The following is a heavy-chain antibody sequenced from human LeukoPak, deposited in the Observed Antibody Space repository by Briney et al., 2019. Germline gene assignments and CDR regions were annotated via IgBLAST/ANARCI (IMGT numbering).Heavy chain of an antibody. CDR1: GGTFISYA. CDR2: IIPIFGTA. Sequence: GASVKVSCKASGGTFISYAISWVRQAPGQGLEWMGGIIPIFGTANYAQKFQGRVTITADESTSTAYMELSNLRSEDTAVYYCARGIAVARWGFDYWGQGTLVTVSS. CDR3: ARGIAVARWGFDY. V-gene: IGHV1-69*13. D-gene: IGHD6-19*01. J-gene: IGHJ4*02.